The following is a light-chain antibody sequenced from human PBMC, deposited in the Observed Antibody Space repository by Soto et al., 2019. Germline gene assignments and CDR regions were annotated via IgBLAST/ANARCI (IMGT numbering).Light chain of an antibody. J-gene: IGKJ1*01. Sequence: DIQMTQSPSTLSASLGDRVTITCRASQSISSWLAWYQQKPGKAPKLLIHKASSLESGVPSRFSGSGSGTEFTLTISSLQSEDFAVYYCQQYDNWPQTFGQGTKVDI. CDR3: QQYDNWPQT. CDR1: QSISSW. V-gene: IGKV1-5*03. CDR2: KAS.